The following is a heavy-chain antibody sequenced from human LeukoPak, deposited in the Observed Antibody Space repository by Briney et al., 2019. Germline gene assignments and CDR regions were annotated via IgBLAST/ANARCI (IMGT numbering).Heavy chain of an antibody. CDR3: AKDSNWGCDY. J-gene: IGHJ4*02. V-gene: IGHV3-30*02. CDR2: VRHDGSNK. Sequence: GGSLGLSCAASGFTFSSYGMHWVRQAPGKGLEWVTFVRHDGSNKYYADSVKGRFTVSRENSKNTLYLQMNSLRTEDTAVYYCAKDSNWGCDYWGQGTLVTVSS. CDR1: GFTFSSYG. D-gene: IGHD7-27*01.